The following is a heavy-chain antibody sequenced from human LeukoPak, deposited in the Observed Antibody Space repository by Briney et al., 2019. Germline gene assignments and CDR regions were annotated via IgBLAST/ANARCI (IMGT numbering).Heavy chain of an antibody. CDR3: ARGSHSNKPSYYYMDV. V-gene: IGHV3-30*03. D-gene: IGHD1-14*01. CDR2: ISYDGSNK. J-gene: IGHJ6*03. CDR1: GFTFSSYG. Sequence: GGSLRLSCAASGFTFSSYGMHWVRQAPGKGLEWVAVISYDGSNKYYADSVKGRFTISRDNAKNSLYLQMNSLRAEDTAVYYCARGSHSNKPSYYYMDVWGKGTTVTVSS.